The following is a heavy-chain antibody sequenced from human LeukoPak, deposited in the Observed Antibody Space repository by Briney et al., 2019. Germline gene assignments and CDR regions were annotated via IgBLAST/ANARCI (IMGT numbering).Heavy chain of an antibody. D-gene: IGHD3-16*02. CDR1: GYTFTSYA. CDR3: ARAFQSLGGLSLPDF. V-gene: IGHV7-4-1*02. J-gene: IGHJ4*02. Sequence: VASVKVSCKASGYTFTSYAMNWVRQAPGQGLEWMGWINTNTGNPTYAQGFTGRFVFSLDTSVSTTYLQIRGLKAEDTAVYYCARAFQSLGGLSLPDFWGQGTLVTVSS. CDR2: INTNTGNP.